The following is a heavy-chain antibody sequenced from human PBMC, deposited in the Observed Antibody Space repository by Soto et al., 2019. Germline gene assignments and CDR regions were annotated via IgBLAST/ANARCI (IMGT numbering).Heavy chain of an antibody. D-gene: IGHD7-27*01. Sequence: PSETLSLTCSVSGDSISNLDYFWAWIRQPPGQALEYIGYIYKSATTYYNPSFESRVAISVDTSKSQFSLNVTSVTAADTAEYFCARGRYCLTGRCFPNWFDSWGQGAPVTVSS. V-gene: IGHV4-30-4*01. CDR3: ARGRYCLTGRCFPNWFDS. CDR1: GDSISNLDYF. J-gene: IGHJ5*01. CDR2: IYKSATT.